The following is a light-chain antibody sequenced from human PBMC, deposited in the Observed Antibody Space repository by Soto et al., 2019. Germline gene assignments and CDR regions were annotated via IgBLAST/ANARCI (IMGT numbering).Light chain of an antibody. CDR3: MPGLQTPLT. Sequence: DIVMTQSPLSLAVTPGEPASISCRSSQSLLHSNGYNYLDWYLQKPGQSPQLLIYLGSNRDSWVPDRFSGIGSGTEFTMKISRVEAEDIGVYYCMPGLQTPLTFGGGTKVEIK. V-gene: IGKV2-28*01. CDR2: LGS. CDR1: QSLLHSNGYNY. J-gene: IGKJ4*01.